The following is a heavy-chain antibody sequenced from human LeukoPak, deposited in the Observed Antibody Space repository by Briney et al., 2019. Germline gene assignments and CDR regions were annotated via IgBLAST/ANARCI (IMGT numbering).Heavy chain of an antibody. D-gene: IGHD6-13*01. CDR2: ISAYNGNT. J-gene: IGHJ4*02. Sequence: GASVKVSCKASGYTFTSYGISWVRQAPGQGLEWMGWISAYNGNTNYAQKFQGRVTITADESTSTAYMELSSLRSEDTAVYYCASRSNSSSWSFDYWGQGTLVTVSS. V-gene: IGHV1-18*01. CDR3: ASRSNSSSWSFDY. CDR1: GYTFTSYG.